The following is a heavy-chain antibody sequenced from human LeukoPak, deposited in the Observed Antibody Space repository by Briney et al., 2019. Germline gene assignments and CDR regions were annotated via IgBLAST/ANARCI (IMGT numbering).Heavy chain of an antibody. Sequence: ASVKVSCKASGYTFTGYYMHWVRQAPGQGLEWMGWINPKSGDTNYAQKFQGRVTMTRDTSISTAYMEVSRLRSDDTAMYYCARAFCSIDSCYFYMDVWGKGTTVTVSS. CDR3: ARAFCSIDSCYFYMDV. V-gene: IGHV1-2*02. J-gene: IGHJ6*03. D-gene: IGHD2-15*01. CDR2: INPKSGDT. CDR1: GYTFTGYY.